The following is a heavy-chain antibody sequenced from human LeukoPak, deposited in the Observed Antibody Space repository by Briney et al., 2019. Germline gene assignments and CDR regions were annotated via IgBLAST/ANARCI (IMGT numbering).Heavy chain of an antibody. CDR2: IKQDGSEK. V-gene: IGHV3-7*03. CDR1: GFTFSSYW. CDR3: ARGGAYCSGGSCYWVY. D-gene: IGHD2-15*01. J-gene: IGHJ4*02. Sequence: GGSLRLSCAASGFTFSSYWMSWVRQAPGKGLEWGANIKQDGSEKYHVDSVKGRFTISRDNAKNSLYLQMNSLRAEDTAVYYCARGGAYCSGGSCYWVYWGQGTLVTVSS.